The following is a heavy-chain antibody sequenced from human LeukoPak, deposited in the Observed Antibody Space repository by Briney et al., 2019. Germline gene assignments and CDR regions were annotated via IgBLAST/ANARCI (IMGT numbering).Heavy chain of an antibody. D-gene: IGHD6-13*01. CDR3: AIGHSSTWYGTDV. Sequence: GGSLRLSCAASGFTFSSYTMIWVRQAPGKGLEWVSAISGSGDSTYYADSVKGRFTISRDTSKNTLYLQMNSLRAEDTAVYYCAIGHSSTWYGTDVWGKGTTVTVSS. J-gene: IGHJ6*04. CDR1: GFTFSSYT. CDR2: ISGSGDST. V-gene: IGHV3-23*01.